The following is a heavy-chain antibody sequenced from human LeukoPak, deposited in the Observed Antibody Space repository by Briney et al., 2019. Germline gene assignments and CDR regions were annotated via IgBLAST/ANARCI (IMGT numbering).Heavy chain of an antibody. CDR3: ARDILGRSNGGSNYFGMEV. Sequence: EASVEVSCKASGYTFTSYDINWVRQATGQGLEWMGWMNPNSGNTGYAHKFQGRVTMTRNTSISTAYMELSSLRSDDAAVYYCARDILGRSNGGSNYFGMEVWGQGTTVTVSS. V-gene: IGHV1-8*01. J-gene: IGHJ6*02. D-gene: IGHD2-15*01. CDR1: GYTFTSYD. CDR2: MNPNSGNT.